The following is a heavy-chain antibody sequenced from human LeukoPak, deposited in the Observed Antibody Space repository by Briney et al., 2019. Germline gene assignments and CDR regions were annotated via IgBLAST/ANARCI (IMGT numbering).Heavy chain of an antibody. V-gene: IGHV4-38-2*01. CDR1: GYSISSGRY. Sequence: SETLSLTCAVSGYSISSGRYWGWVRQPPGKGLEWIGSLSHSGSIYYNPSLESRVTKSVETSKNQFSLRLSSVTAADTAVYYCVRQRYVYGYCDSWGPGTLVTVSS. J-gene: IGHJ4*02. CDR3: VRQRYVYGYCDS. CDR2: LSHSGSI. D-gene: IGHD3-22*01.